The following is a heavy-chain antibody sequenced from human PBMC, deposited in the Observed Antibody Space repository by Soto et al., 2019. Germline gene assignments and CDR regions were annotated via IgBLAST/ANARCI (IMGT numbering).Heavy chain of an antibody. CDR2: MNSDGSDT. CDR1: GFTFSSYW. D-gene: IGHD2-8*01. J-gene: IGHJ5*02. CDR3: AREGMGFSNWFDP. V-gene: IGHV3-74*01. Sequence: EVQLVESGGGLVQPGGSLRLSCVTSGFTFSSYWMHWVRQAPGKGLVWVSRMNSDGSDTYYADSVKGRFTISRDNARNTVYLQMNSLRVEDTAVYYCAREGMGFSNWFDPRGQGTLVTVSS.